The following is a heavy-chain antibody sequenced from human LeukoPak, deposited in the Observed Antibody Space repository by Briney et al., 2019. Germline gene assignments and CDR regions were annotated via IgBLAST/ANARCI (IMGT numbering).Heavy chain of an antibody. CDR3: ARGAYDSSGPARYFDL. J-gene: IGHJ2*01. CDR1: GGSFSGYY. CDR2: INHSGST. D-gene: IGHD3-22*01. Sequence: SETLSPTCAVYGGSFSGYYWGWIRQPPGKGLEWIGEINHSGSTNYNPSLKSRVTISVDTSKNQFSLKLSSVTAADTAVYYCARGAYDSSGPARYFDLWGRGTLVTVSS. V-gene: IGHV4-34*01.